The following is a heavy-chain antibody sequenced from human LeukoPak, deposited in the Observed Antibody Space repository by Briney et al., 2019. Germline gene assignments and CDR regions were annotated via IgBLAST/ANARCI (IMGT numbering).Heavy chain of an antibody. V-gene: IGHV3-74*01. D-gene: IGHD5-18*01. CDR1: GFTFSDXX. CDR3: ARGGYHAYYLDY. CDR2: INGGGTVT. Sequence: GFTFSDXXXXXVRQXPGKXXXXVSRINGGGTVTNYADSVKGRLTISRDNAKNTLYLQMNSLRAEDTAVYYCARGGYHAYYLDYWGQGSLVTVSS. J-gene: IGHJ4*02.